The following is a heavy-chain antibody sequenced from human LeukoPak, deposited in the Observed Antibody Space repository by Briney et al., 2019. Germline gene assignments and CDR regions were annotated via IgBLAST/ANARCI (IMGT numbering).Heavy chain of an antibody. D-gene: IGHD4-17*01. CDR3: AREDYGDYGGFDP. CDR1: GGSISSGGYY. J-gene: IGHJ5*02. V-gene: IGHV4-31*03. CDR2: IYYSGST. Sequence: SSETLSLTCTVSGGSISSGGYYWSWIRQHPGKGLEWIGDIYYSGSTYYNPSLKSRVTISVDTSKNQFSLKLSSVTAADTAVYYCAREDYGDYGGFDPWGQGTLVTVSS.